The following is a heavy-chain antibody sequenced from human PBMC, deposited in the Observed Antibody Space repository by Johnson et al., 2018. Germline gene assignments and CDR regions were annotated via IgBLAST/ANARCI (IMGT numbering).Heavy chain of an antibody. D-gene: IGHD6-13*01. CDR1: GFTFDDYA. J-gene: IGHJ3*02. V-gene: IGHV3-9*01. CDR3: AKDTSSRNDAFDI. Sequence: EVQLLEAGGGLVQPGRSLRLSCAASGFTFDDYAMHWVRQAPGKGLEWVSGISWNSGSIGYADSVKGRFTISRDNAKNSLYLQMNSLRAEDTAVYYCAKDTSSRNDAFDIWGQGTMVTVSS. CDR2: ISWNSGSI.